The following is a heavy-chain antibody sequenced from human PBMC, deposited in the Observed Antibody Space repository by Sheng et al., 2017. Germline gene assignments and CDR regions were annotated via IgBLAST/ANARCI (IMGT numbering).Heavy chain of an antibody. CDR1: GGTFSSYA. CDR3: ARTDGTVTTKGYYYYMDV. V-gene: IGHV1-69*04. CDR2: IIPILGIA. D-gene: IGHD4-17*01. J-gene: IGHJ6*03. Sequence: QVQLVQSGAEVKKPGSSVKVSCKASGGTFSSYAISWVRQAPGQGLEWMGGIIPILGIANYAQKFQGRVTITADKSTSTAYMELSSLRSEDTAVYYCARTDGTVTTKGYYYYMDVWGKGTTVTVSS.